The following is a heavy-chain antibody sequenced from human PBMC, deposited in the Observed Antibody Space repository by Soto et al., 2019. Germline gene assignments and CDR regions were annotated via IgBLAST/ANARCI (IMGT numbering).Heavy chain of an antibody. V-gene: IGHV4-4*07. D-gene: IGHD3-22*01. CDR1: GGSISSYY. CDR2: IYTSGST. CDR3: VREEYYDTWFAVFDI. J-gene: IGHJ3*02. Sequence: SETLSLTCTVSGGSISSYYWSWIRQPAGKGLEWIGRIYTSGSTNYNPSLKSRVTRSVDTSKNQFSLKLSSVTAADTDVYYCVREEYYDTWFAVFDIWGQGTMVTVSS.